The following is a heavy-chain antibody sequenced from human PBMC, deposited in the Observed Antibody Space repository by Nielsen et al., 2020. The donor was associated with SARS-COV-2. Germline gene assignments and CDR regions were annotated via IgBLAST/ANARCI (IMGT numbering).Heavy chain of an antibody. J-gene: IGHJ5*02. Sequence: GGSLRLSCAASGFTFDDYGMSWVRQAPGKGLEWVSRINSDGSSTSYADSVKGRFTISRDNAKNTLYLQMNSLRAEDTAVYYCATLFDPWGQGTLVTVSS. CDR2: INSDGSST. V-gene: IGHV3-74*01. CDR3: ATLFDP. CDR1: GFTFDDYG.